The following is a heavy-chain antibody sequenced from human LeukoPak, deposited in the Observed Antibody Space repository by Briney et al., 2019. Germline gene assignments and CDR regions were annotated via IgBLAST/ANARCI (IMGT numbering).Heavy chain of an antibody. CDR2: INPSGGST. D-gene: IGHD2-8*01. CDR3: ARAGYCTNGVCYTDYYYMDV. J-gene: IGHJ6*03. CDR1: GYTFTSYY. Sequence: ASVKVSCKASGYTFTSYYMPWVRQAPGQGLEWMGIINPSGGSTSYAQKFQGRVTMTRDTSTSTVYMELSSLRSEDTAVYYCARAGYCTNGVCYTDYYYMDVWGKGTTVTVSS. V-gene: IGHV1-46*03.